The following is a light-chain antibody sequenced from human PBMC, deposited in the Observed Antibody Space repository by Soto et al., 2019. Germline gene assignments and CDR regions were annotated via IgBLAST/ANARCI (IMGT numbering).Light chain of an antibody. Sequence: IVLTQSPGTLSLSPGERATLSCRASQSVTSSYLAWYQQRPGQAPRLLIYGASYRATGIPDRFSGSGSGTDFTLTISRLEPEDFAVYYCQQYGSAPWTFGQGTKVDIK. CDR2: GAS. V-gene: IGKV3-20*01. J-gene: IGKJ1*01. CDR1: QSVTSSY. CDR3: QQYGSAPWT.